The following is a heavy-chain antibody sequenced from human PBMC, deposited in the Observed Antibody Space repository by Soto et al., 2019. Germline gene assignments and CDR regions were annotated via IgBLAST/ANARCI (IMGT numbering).Heavy chain of an antibody. Sequence: QVQLQESGPGLVKPSGTLSLTCAVSGGSISSSNWWSWVRQPPGKGLEWIGEIYHSGSTNYNPSLKSRVTISVDKSKNQFSLKLSSVTAADTAVYYCARYQRTYYYDSSGTNYYYYGMDVWGQGTTVTVSS. D-gene: IGHD3-22*01. CDR2: IYHSGST. V-gene: IGHV4-4*02. J-gene: IGHJ6*02. CDR1: GGSISSSNW. CDR3: ARYQRTYYYDSSGTNYYYYGMDV.